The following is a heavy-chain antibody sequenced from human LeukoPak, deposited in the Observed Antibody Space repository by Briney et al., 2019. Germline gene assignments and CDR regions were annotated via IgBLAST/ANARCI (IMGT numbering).Heavy chain of an antibody. J-gene: IGHJ4*02. CDR1: GYTFTSYD. CDR3: TSFYFYDSSSPIGLVRY. V-gene: IGHV1-8*01. D-gene: IGHD3-22*01. Sequence: ASVKVSCKASGYTFTSYDINWVRQATGQGLEWMGWMNPNSGNTGYAQKFQGRVTMTRNTSISTAYMELNSLKTEDTAVYYCTSFYFYDSSSPIGLVRYWGQGTLVTVSS. CDR2: MNPNSGNT.